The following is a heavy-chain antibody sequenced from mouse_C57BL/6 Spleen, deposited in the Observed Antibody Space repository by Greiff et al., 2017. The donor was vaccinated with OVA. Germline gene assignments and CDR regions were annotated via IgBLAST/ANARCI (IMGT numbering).Heavy chain of an antibody. V-gene: IGHV1-61*01. J-gene: IGHJ4*01. Sequence: VKQSCKASGYTFTSYWMDWVKQRPGQGLEWIGNIYPSDSETHYNQKFKDKATLTVDKSSSTAYMQLSSLTSEDSAVYYCARRYGSSYYAMDYWGQGTSVTVSS. CDR1: GYTFTSYW. D-gene: IGHD1-1*01. CDR3: ARRYGSSYYAMDY. CDR2: IYPSDSET.